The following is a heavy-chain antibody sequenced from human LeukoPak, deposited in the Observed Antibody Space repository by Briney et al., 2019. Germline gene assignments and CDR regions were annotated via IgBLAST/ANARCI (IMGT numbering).Heavy chain of an antibody. J-gene: IGHJ4*02. CDR3: AKCRWGYCTNGVGGYFDY. Sequence: GGSLRLSCAASGFTFSSYGIHWVRQAPGKGLEWVAFIRYDGSNKYYADSVKGRFTISRDNSKNTLYLQMNSLRAEDTAVYYCAKCRWGYCTNGVGGYFDYWGQGTLVTVSS. D-gene: IGHD2-8*01. CDR1: GFTFSSYG. V-gene: IGHV3-30*02. CDR2: IRYDGSNK.